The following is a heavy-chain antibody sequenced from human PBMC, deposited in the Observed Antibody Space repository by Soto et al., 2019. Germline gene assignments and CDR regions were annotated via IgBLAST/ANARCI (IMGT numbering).Heavy chain of an antibody. CDR2: IYYSGST. CDR1: GGSISSGGYY. CDR3: ARTNYDGSGYSSLYYFDY. Sequence: PSETLCLTCTVSGGSISSGGYYWSWIRQHPGKGLEWIGYIYYSGSTYYNPSLKSRVTISVVTSKNQFSLKLSSVTAADTAVYYCARTNYDGSGYSSLYYFDYWGQGTLVTVSS. V-gene: IGHV4-31*03. J-gene: IGHJ4*02. D-gene: IGHD3-22*01.